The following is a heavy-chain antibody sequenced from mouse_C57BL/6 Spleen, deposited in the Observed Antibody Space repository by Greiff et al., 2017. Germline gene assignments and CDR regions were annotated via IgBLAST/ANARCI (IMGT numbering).Heavy chain of an antibody. V-gene: IGHV1-69*01. CDR2: IDPSDSYT. Sequence: VQLQQPGAELVMPGASVKLSCKASGYTFTNYWMHWVKQRPGQGLEWIGEIDPSDSYTNYNQKFKSKSTLTVDKSSSTAYMQLSSLTSEDSAVYYCHRVEYWGQGTSVTDSS. CDR1: GYTFTNYW. CDR3: HRVEY. J-gene: IGHJ4*01.